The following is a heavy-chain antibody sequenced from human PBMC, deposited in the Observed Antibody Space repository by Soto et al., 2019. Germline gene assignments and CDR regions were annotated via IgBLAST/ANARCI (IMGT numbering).Heavy chain of an antibody. J-gene: IGHJ6*02. V-gene: IGHV4-4*02. CDR3: ARERFENYYGMDV. CDR2: IYHSGST. Sequence: SETLSLTCAVSGGSISSSNWWSWVRQPPGKGLEWIGEIYHSGSTNYNSSLKSRVTISVDKSKNQFSLKLSSVTAADTAVYYCARERFENYYGMDVWGQGTTVTVSS. CDR1: GGSISSSNW. D-gene: IGHD3-3*01.